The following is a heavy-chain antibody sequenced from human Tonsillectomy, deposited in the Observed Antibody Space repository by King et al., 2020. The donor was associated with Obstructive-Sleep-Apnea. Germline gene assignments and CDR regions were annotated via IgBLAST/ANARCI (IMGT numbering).Heavy chain of an antibody. J-gene: IGHJ4*02. CDR1: GLTFSNAW. CDR2: IKRKTDDGPT. CDR3: TTDPGDYADY. D-gene: IGHD4-17*01. V-gene: IGHV3-15*01. Sequence: VQLVESGGGLVKPGGSLRLSCAASGLTFSNAWMSWARQAPGKGLEWVGRIKRKTDDGPTDYAAPVKGRFTISRDDSKNTLFLQMNALKTEDTAVYYCTTDPGDYADYWGQGTLVTVSS.